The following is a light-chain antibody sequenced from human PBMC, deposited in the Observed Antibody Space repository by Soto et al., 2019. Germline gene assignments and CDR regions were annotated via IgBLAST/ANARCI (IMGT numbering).Light chain of an antibody. CDR2: GAS. CDR1: QSVYNSY. Sequence: EVVLTQSPGTLSLSPGERATLSCRASQSVYNSYLTWYQHKPGQAPRLLIYGASSRATGIPDRFSGSGSGTDFTLTISRLEPDDFAVYYCQQYGISPITFGQGTRLEIK. CDR3: QQYGISPIT. V-gene: IGKV3-20*01. J-gene: IGKJ5*01.